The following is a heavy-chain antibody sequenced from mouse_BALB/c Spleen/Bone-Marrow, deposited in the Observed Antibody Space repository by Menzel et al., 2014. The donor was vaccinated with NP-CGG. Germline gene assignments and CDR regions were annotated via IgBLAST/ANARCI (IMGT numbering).Heavy chain of an antibody. D-gene: IGHD1-1*01. CDR1: GFNIKDTY. Sequence: VQLQQSGAELVKPGASVKLSCTASGFNIKDTYMHWVKQRPEQGLEWIGRIDPANGNTKYDPKFQGKATITADKSSNTAYLQLSSLESEDTAVYYCAVYYYGSSRFAYWGQGTLVTVSA. J-gene: IGHJ3*01. V-gene: IGHV14-3*02. CDR3: AVYYYGSSRFAY. CDR2: IDPANGNT.